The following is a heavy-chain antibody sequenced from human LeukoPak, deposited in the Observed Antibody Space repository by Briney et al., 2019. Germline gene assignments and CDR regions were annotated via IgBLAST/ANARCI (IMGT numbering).Heavy chain of an antibody. V-gene: IGHV4-39*01. D-gene: IGHD3-10*01. CDR1: GGSISSSSYY. Sequence: PSETLSLTCTVSGGSISSSSYYWGWIRQPPGKGLEWIGSIYYSGSTYYNPSLKSRVTTSVDTSKNQFSLKLSSVTAADTAVYYCARDVLLWFGELLPSSDYWGQGTLVTVSS. CDR3: ARDVLLWFGELLPSSDY. CDR2: IYYSGST. J-gene: IGHJ4*02.